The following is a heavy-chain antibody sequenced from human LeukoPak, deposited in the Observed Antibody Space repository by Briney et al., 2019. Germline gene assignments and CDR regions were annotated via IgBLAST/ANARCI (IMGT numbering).Heavy chain of an antibody. CDR2: IYYSGST. CDR1: GGSIGSYY. J-gene: IGHJ6*03. D-gene: IGHD3-10*01. Sequence: MPSETLSLTCTVSGGSIGSYYWSWIRQPPGKGLEWIGYIYYSGSTNYNPSLKSRVTISVDTSKNQFSLKLSSVTAADTAVYYCAREYYYGSGYYYYMDVWGKGTTVTVSS. CDR3: AREYYYGSGYYYYMDV. V-gene: IGHV4-59*01.